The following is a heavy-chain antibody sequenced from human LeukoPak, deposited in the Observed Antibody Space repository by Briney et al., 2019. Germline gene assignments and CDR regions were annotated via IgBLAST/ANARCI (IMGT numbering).Heavy chain of an antibody. CDR1: GYTFTGYY. J-gene: IGHJ4*02. CDR3: ARDVYYDSSGYYFDY. Sequence: ASVKVSCKASGYTFTGYYMHWVRQAPGQGLEWMGWINPNSGGTNYAQKFQGRVTMTRDTSISTACMELSRLRSDDTAVYYCARDVYYDSSGYYFDYWGQGTLVTVSS. D-gene: IGHD3-22*01. CDR2: INPNSGGT. V-gene: IGHV1-2*02.